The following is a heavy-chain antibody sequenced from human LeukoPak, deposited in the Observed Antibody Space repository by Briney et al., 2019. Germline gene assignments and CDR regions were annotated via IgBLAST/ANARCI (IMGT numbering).Heavy chain of an antibody. Sequence: SETLSLTCTVSGGSISSSSYYWGWIRQPPGKGLEWIGSIYYSGSTYYNPSLKSRVTISVDTSKNQFSLKLSSVTAADTAVYYCARVPTKGYCSSTSCYPFDYWGQGTLVTVSS. J-gene: IGHJ4*02. D-gene: IGHD2-2*01. V-gene: IGHV4-39*07. CDR2: IYYSGST. CDR3: ARVPTKGYCSSTSCYPFDY. CDR1: GGSISSSSYY.